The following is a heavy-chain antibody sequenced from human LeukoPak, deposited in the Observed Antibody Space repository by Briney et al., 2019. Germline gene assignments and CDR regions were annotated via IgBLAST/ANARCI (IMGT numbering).Heavy chain of an antibody. D-gene: IGHD3-10*01. Sequence: PSETLSLTCTVSGGSISSSSSYWGWIRQPPGKGLEWIGSIYYSGSTYYNPSLKSRVTMSVDTSKNQFSLKLSSVTAADTAVYYCARDPWGNYGSGVFDYWGQGTLVTVSS. CDR3: ARDPWGNYGSGVFDY. CDR1: GGSISSSSSY. CDR2: IYYSGST. J-gene: IGHJ4*02. V-gene: IGHV4-39*07.